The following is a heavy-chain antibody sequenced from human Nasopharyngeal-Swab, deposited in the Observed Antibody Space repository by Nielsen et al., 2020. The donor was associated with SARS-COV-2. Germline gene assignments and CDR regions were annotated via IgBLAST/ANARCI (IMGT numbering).Heavy chain of an antibody. CDR3: ARDYGSGSLSWGHYYYYGMDV. Sequence: SKTLSLTCTVSGGSISSGDYYWSWIRQPPGKGLEWIGYIYYSGSTNYNPSLKSRVTISVDTSKNQFSLKLSSVTAADTAVYYCARDYGSGSLSWGHYYYYGMDVWGQGTTVTVSS. V-gene: IGHV4-61*08. CDR2: IYYSGST. D-gene: IGHD3-10*01. J-gene: IGHJ6*02. CDR1: GGSISSGDYY.